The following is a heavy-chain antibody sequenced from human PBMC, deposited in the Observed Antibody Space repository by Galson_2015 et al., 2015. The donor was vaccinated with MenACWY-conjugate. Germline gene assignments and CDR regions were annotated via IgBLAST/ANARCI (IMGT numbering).Heavy chain of an antibody. CDR1: GYTLTFHD. Sequence: SVKVSCKASGYTLTFHDMSWVRQATGQGFECLGWMNPNSGNTGYAQKFQGRVTMTRNTSITTAYMELSSLNSEDAAVYFCARLTGGRFDLWGQGTLVTVSS. CDR3: ARLTGGRFDL. CDR2: MNPNSGNT. J-gene: IGHJ4*02. V-gene: IGHV1-8*01. D-gene: IGHD7-27*01.